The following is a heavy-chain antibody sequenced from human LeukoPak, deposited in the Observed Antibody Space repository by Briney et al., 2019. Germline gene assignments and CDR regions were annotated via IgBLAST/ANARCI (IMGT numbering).Heavy chain of an antibody. CDR3: ARDAPGSWYRSRWPQGWFDP. V-gene: IGHV6-1*01. D-gene: IGHD6-13*01. CDR1: GDSVSSNSAA. Sequence: SQTLSLTCAISGDSVSSNSAALNWVRQSPSRGLEWLGMTYYRSKWYNEYTVSVKSRITITPHTSKNQFSLQLNSVTPEDTAVYYCARDAPGSWYRSRWPQGWFDPWGQGTLVTVSS. J-gene: IGHJ5*02. CDR2: TYYRSKWYN.